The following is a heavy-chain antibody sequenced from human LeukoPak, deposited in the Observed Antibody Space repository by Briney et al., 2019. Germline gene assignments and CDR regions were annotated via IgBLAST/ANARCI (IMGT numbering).Heavy chain of an antibody. CDR3: ASEDIVATSPDY. D-gene: IGHD5-12*01. CDR1: GFIFSSYS. J-gene: IGHJ4*02. V-gene: IGHV3-48*02. Sequence: PGGSLRLSCAASGFIFSSYSMNWVRQAPGKGLEWVSYISSSSSTVYYADSVKGRFTISRDNAKNSLYLQMNSLRDEDTAVYYCASEDIVATSPDYWGQGTLVTVSS. CDR2: ISSSSSTV.